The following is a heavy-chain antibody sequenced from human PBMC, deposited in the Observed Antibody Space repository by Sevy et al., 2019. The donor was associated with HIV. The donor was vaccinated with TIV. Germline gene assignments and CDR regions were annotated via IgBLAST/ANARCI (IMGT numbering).Heavy chain of an antibody. D-gene: IGHD5-12*01. J-gene: IGHJ5*02. Sequence: SETLSLTCTVFGGSISAYYWSWIRQSPEKGVQYIGYIYYTGSTNYNPSLKSRVTISVDTSKNQFSLRLTSVTAADTAIYYCARAPPVRSGDDALNWFDPWGQGTLVTVSS. CDR1: GGSISAYY. CDR3: ARAPPVRSGDDALNWFDP. V-gene: IGHV4-59*01. CDR2: IYYTGST.